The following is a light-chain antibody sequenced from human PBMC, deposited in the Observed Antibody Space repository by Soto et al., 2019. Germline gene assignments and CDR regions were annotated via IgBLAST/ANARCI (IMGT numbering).Light chain of an antibody. J-gene: IGLJ1*01. CDR2: DDD. CDR1: SSNIGGNS. Sequence: QSVMTQPPSVSAAPGQRVTISCSGSSSNIGGNSVSWYQQLPGTAPKLLIYDDDKRPSGIPDRFSGSKSGTSATLGITGFQTGDEADNSWGSGDSTLSAYVFGTGTKLTAL. CDR3: GSGDSTLSAYV. V-gene: IGLV1-51*01.